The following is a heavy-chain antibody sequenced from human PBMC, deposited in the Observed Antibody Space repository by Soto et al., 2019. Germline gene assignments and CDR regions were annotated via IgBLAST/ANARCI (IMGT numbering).Heavy chain of an antibody. V-gene: IGHV6-1*01. CDR1: GDSVSSTSAA. CDR3: ARVLEYSSSSVGRMSYYYYGMDV. CDR2: TYYRSKWYN. D-gene: IGHD6-6*01. Sequence: SPTLSLPCAISGDSVSSTSAAWNWIRQSPSRGLEWLGRTYYRSKWYNDYAVSVKSRITINPDTSKNQFSLQLNSVTPEDTAVYYCARVLEYSSSSVGRMSYYYYGMDVWGQGTTVTVSS. J-gene: IGHJ6*02.